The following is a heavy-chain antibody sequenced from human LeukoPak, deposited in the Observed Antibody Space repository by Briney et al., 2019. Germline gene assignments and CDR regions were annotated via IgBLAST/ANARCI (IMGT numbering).Heavy chain of an antibody. V-gene: IGHV3-64*01. CDR3: ARGYSSGWSNNWSDP. J-gene: IGHJ5*02. CDR2: ISSNGGST. CDR1: GFTFSSYA. Sequence: GGSLRLSCAASGFTFSSYAMHWVRQAPGKGLEYVSAISSNGGSTYYANSVKGRFTISRDNSKNTLYLQMGSLRAEDMAVYYCARGYSSGWSNNWSDPWGQGTLVTVSS. D-gene: IGHD6-19*01.